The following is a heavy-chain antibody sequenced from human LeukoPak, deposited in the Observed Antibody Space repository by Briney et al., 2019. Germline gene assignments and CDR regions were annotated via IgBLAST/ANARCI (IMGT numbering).Heavy chain of an antibody. V-gene: IGHV4-30-4*01. CDR1: GVSISSGDYY. CDR2: IYYSGST. CDR3: AGGPYSSSLEDY. D-gene: IGHD6-13*01. J-gene: IGHJ4*02. Sequence: SETLSLTCTVSGVSISSGDYYWSWIRQPPGKGLEWIGYIYYSGSTYYNPSLKSRVTISVDTSKNQFSLKLSSVTAADTAVYYCAGGPYSSSLEDYWGQGTLVTVSS.